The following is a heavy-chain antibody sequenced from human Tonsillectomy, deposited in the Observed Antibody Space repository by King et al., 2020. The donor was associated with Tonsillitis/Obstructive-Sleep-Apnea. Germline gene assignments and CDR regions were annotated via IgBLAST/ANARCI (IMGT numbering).Heavy chain of an antibody. CDR3: ARVGSEYSSSYYFDY. V-gene: IGHV3-11*05. Sequence: VQLVESGGGLVKPGGSLRLSCAASGFTFSDYYMSWIRQAPGKGLEWVSYISSSSSYTNYADSVKGRFTISRDNAKNSLYLQMNSLRAEDTAVYYCARVGSEYSSSYYFDYWGQGTLVTVSS. CDR1: GFTFSDYY. D-gene: IGHD6-6*01. J-gene: IGHJ4*02. CDR2: ISSSSSYT.